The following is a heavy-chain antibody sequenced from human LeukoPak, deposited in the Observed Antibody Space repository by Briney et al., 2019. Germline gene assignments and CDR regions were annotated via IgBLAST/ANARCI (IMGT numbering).Heavy chain of an antibody. CDR1: GFTFSDSW. D-gene: IGHD3-16*01. J-gene: IGHJ6*02. Sequence: GGSLRLSCAASGFTFSDSWMSWVRQAPGKGLEWVANMNQDGSAKDYVDSVKGRFTISRDNARNSLYLQMSSLKAEDTAVYYCATYTHWVAGDVWGQGTTVTVSS. CDR2: MNQDGSAK. CDR3: ATYTHWVAGDV. V-gene: IGHV3-7*01.